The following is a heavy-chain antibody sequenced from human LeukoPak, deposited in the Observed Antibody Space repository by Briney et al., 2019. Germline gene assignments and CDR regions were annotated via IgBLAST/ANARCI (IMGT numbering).Heavy chain of an antibody. CDR1: GGSISSSSYY. CDR2: IYYSGST. J-gene: IGHJ4*02. Sequence: SETLSLTCTVPGGSISSSSYYWGWIRQPPGKGLEWIGSIYYSGSTYYNPSLKSRVTISVDTSKNQFSLKLSSVTAADTAVYYCARERGEYYYDNSGYSWGQGTLVTVSS. D-gene: IGHD3-22*01. CDR3: ARERGEYYYDNSGYS. V-gene: IGHV4-39*07.